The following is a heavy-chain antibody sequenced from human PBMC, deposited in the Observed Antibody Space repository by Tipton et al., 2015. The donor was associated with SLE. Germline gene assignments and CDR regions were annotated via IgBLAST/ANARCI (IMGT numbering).Heavy chain of an antibody. J-gene: IGHJ5*02. CDR3: TKVGPNYDFWSAYSNWFDP. V-gene: IGHV4-4*09. Sequence: TLSLTCTVSGGSIISYCWSWIRQPPGKGLEWIGYIYTSGSTNYNPSLKSRVTISVDTSKNQFSLKLSSVTAADTAVYYCTKVGPNYDFWSAYSNWFDPWGQGTLVTVSS. CDR1: GGSIISYC. CDR2: IYTSGST. D-gene: IGHD3-3*01.